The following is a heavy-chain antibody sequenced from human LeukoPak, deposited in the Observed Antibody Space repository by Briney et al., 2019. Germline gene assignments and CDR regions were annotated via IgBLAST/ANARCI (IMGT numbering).Heavy chain of an antibody. Sequence: GGTLRLSCAASGFTFSSYGMHWVRQAPGKGLEWVAFIRYDGSNKYYADSVKGRFTISRDNSKNTLYLQMNSLRAEDTAVYYCAKDMGYCSSTSCYSSYYMDVWGKGTTVTISS. D-gene: IGHD2-2*01. J-gene: IGHJ6*03. V-gene: IGHV3-30*02. CDR3: AKDMGYCSSTSCYSSYYMDV. CDR1: GFTFSSYG. CDR2: IRYDGSNK.